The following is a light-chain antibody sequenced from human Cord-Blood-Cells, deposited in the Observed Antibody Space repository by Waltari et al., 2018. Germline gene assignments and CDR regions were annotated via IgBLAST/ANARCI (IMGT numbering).Light chain of an antibody. CDR2: DDS. J-gene: IGLJ2*01. CDR1: NIGSKS. V-gene: IGLV3-21*03. Sequence: SYVLTQPPSVSVAPGKTARITCGGNNIGSKSVHWYQQKPGQAPVLVVYDDSDRPSGIPGRFSGSNSGNTATLTSSRVEAGDEADYDCQVWDSSSDHVVFGGGTKLTVL. CDR3: QVWDSSSDHVV.